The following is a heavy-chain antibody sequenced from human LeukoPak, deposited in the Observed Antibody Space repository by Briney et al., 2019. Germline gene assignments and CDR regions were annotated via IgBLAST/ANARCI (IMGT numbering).Heavy chain of an antibody. V-gene: IGHV3-30*18. J-gene: IGHJ6*02. CDR1: GFTFSDYY. Sequence: GGSLRLSCTASGFTFSDYYMSWIRQAPGKGLEWVAVISYDGSNKYYADSVKGRFTISRDNSKNTLYLQMNSLRAEDTAVYYCAKDRAGYDILTGYYLHYYYYGMDVWGQGTTVTVSS. CDR2: ISYDGSNK. CDR3: AKDRAGYDILTGYYLHYYYYGMDV. D-gene: IGHD3-9*01.